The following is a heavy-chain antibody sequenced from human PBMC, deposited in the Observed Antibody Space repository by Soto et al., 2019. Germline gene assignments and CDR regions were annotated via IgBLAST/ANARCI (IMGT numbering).Heavy chain of an antibody. J-gene: IGHJ5*02. CDR3: ARLGGYYQSLDT. CDR2: IYYSGST. V-gene: IGHV4-59*08. CDR1: GGSIDTYY. D-gene: IGHD3-3*01. Sequence: QVQLQESGPGLVKASETLSLTCTVSGGSIDTYYWSWIRQPPGKGLQWIGYIYYSGSTTYSPSLKRPVTISVDRSKNQFSLKLTSVTAADTAVYYCARLGGYYQSLDTWGQGTLVTVSS.